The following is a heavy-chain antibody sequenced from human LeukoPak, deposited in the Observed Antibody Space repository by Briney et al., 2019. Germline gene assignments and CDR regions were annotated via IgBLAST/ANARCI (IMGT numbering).Heavy chain of an antibody. V-gene: IGHV3-7*01. CDR2: IKQDGSEK. CDR3: ARVKKLGYSSSWLIDY. CDR1: GFTFSYFS. D-gene: IGHD6-13*01. Sequence: GGSLRLSCAASGFTFSYFSMHWLRQAPGKGLEWVANIKQDGSEKYYVDSVKGRFTISRDNAKNSLYLQMNSLRAEDTAVYYCARVKKLGYSSSWLIDYRGQGTLVTVSS. J-gene: IGHJ4*02.